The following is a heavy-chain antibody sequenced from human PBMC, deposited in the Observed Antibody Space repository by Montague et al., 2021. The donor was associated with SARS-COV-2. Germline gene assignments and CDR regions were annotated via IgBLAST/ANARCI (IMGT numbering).Heavy chain of an antibody. J-gene: IGHJ3*02. CDR3: AMRGGALDAFDI. V-gene: IGHV4-39*01. Sequence: SETLSLTCTVSGGSIRTSSYYWGWIRQPPGKGLDWIGSIYYSGSTSYNPSLKSRVTISVDTSKNQFSLKLSSVTAADTAVYYCAMRGGALDAFDIWGQGTMVIVSS. CDR1: GGSIRTSSYY. D-gene: IGHD4-17*01. CDR2: IYYSGST.